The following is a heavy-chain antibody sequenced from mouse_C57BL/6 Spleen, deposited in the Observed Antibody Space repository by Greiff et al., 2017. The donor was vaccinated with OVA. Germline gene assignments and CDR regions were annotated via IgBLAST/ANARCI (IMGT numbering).Heavy chain of an antibody. V-gene: IGHV1-76*01. CDR1: GYTFTDYY. Sequence: VKLQESGAELVRPGASVKLSCKASGYTFTDYYINWVKQRPGQGLEWIARIYPGSGNTYYNEKFKGKATLTAEKSSSTAYMQLSSLTSEDSAVYFCASSLTGTWFAYWGQGTLVTVSA. D-gene: IGHD4-1*01. J-gene: IGHJ3*01. CDR3: ASSLTGTWFAY. CDR2: IYPGSGNT.